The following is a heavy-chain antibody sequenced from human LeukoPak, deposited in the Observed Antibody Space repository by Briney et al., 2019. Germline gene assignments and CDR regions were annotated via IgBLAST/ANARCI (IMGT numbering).Heavy chain of an antibody. CDR1: GGNFNNYA. J-gene: IGHJ3*02. CDR3: ARRTDAVDDAFDI. Sequence: GASVKVSCKASGGNFNNYAVNWVRQAPGQGLEWMGRIIPALDRANYAHNFQGRLTITADKSTRTAYMELSSLRSEDTAMYFCARRTDAVDDAFDIWGQGSMLTVSS. CDR2: IIPALDRA. V-gene: IGHV1-69*04. D-gene: IGHD3/OR15-3a*01.